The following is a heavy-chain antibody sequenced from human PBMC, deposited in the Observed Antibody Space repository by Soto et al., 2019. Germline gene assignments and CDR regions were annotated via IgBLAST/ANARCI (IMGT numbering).Heavy chain of an antibody. CDR3: ARGRHWLDY. CDR2: IYYTGST. Sequence: FVPICLTRSVAGGSSINYYWSWIRKPPGKGLEWIGYIYYTGSTNYNPSLKSRVTISVDTSENQFSLRLSSVTAAATAIYYCARGRHWLDYWGQGTLVTVSS. D-gene: IGHD6-19*01. V-gene: IGHV4-59*01. CDR1: GGSSINYY. J-gene: IGHJ4*02.